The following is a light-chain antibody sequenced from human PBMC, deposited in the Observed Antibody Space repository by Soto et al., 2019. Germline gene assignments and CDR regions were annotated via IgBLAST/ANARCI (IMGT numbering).Light chain of an antibody. Sequence: EIVLTQSPATLSLSPGERATLSCRASQSVSSYLAWYQQKPGQAPRLLIYDASNRATGIPARFSGSGSGTDFTLTISSLEPEDFAVYYCQQRSNWTPGLTFGGGTKLEIK. CDR2: DAS. J-gene: IGKJ4*01. CDR1: QSVSSY. CDR3: QQRSNWTPGLT. V-gene: IGKV3-11*01.